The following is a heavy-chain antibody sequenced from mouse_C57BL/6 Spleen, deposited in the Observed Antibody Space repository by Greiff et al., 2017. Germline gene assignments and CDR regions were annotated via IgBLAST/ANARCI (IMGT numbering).Heavy chain of an antibody. D-gene: IGHD2-4*01. J-gene: IGHJ2*01. Sequence: VQLQQSGAELVKPGASVKISCKASGYAFSSYWMNWVKQRPGKGLEWIGQIYPGDGDTNYNGKFKGKATLTADKSSSTAYMQLSSLTSEDSAVYFCARSLNLDYPDYGGQGTTLTVSS. V-gene: IGHV1-80*01. CDR2: IYPGDGDT. CDR3: ARSLNLDYPDY. CDR1: GYAFSSYW.